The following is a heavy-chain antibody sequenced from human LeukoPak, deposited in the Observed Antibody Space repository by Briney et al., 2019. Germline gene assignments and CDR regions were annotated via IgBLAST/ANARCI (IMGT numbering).Heavy chain of an antibody. CDR3: ARGLAY. J-gene: IGHJ4*02. Sequence: GGSLRLSCAASGFTFSSYAMHWVRQAPGKGLEWVAVISYDGSNKYYAGSVKGRFTISRDNSKNTLYLQMNSLRAEDTAVYYCARGLAYWGQGTLVTVSS. V-gene: IGHV3-30-3*01. CDR2: ISYDGSNK. CDR1: GFTFSSYA.